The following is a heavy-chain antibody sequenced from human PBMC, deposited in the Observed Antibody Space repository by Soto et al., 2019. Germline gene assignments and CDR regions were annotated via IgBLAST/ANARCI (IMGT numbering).Heavy chain of an antibody. CDR2: FDPEDGET. V-gene: IGHV1-24*01. CDR1: GYALTELS. Sequence: ASVKVSCKVSGYALTELSMYWVRQAPGKGLEWMGGFDPEDGETIYAQKFQGRVTMTEDTSTDTAYMELSSLRSEDTAVYYCATSTIFGVVMGGFDYWGQGTLVTVSS. CDR3: ATSTIFGVVMGGFDY. J-gene: IGHJ4*02. D-gene: IGHD3-3*01.